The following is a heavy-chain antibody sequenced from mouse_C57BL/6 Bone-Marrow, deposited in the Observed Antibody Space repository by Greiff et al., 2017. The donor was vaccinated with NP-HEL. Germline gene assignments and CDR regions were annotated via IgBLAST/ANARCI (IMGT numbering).Heavy chain of an antibody. D-gene: IGHD1-1*01. V-gene: IGHV5-4*03. CDR3: ARSGALLLRTWFAY. J-gene: IGHJ3*01. CDR1: GFTFSSYA. CDR2: ISDGGSYT. Sequence: EVKLVESGGGLVKPGGSLKLSCAASGFTFSSYAMSWVRQTPEKRPEWVATISDGGSYTYYPDNVKGRFTISRDNAKNNLYLQMSHLKSEDTAMYYCARSGALLLRTWFAYWGQGTLVTVSA.